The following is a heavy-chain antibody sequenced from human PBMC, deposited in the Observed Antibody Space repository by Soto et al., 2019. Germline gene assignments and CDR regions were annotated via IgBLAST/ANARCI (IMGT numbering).Heavy chain of an antibody. CDR2: IYYSGST. Sequence: SETLSLTCTVSGGSISSYYWSWIRQPPGKGLEWIGYIYYSGSTNYNPSLKSRVTISVDTSKNQFSLKLSSVTAADTAVYYCASVTPGLYFDYWGQGTLVTVSS. V-gene: IGHV4-59*01. D-gene: IGHD2-21*02. J-gene: IGHJ4*02. CDR1: GGSISSYY. CDR3: ASVTPGLYFDY.